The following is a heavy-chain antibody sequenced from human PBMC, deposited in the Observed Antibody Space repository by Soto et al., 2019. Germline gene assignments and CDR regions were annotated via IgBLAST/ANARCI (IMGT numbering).Heavy chain of an antibody. D-gene: IGHD5-12*01. CDR3: VRDASSGYRGWWDP. CDR2: LIPYNGDR. CDR1: GYTFTSYG. J-gene: IGHJ5*02. Sequence: ASVKVSCKASGYTFTSYGISWVRQAPGQGLEWMGLLIPYNGDRIYAQKFQGRVILTTDTATNTAYMELGSLRSDDTAVYYCVRDASSGYRGWWDPWGQGTLVTVSS. V-gene: IGHV1-18*01.